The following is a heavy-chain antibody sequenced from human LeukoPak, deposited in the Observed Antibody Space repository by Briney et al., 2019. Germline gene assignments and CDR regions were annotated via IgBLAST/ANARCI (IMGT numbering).Heavy chain of an antibody. J-gene: IGHJ3*02. V-gene: IGHV1-2*02. D-gene: IGHD2-15*01. CDR1: GYAFTDYY. CDR2: ISPNTGDT. CDR3: ARDTGYCSGGSCYLVSDAFDI. Sequence: ASVKVSCKASGYAFTDYYLHWVRQAPGQGLEWMGWISPNTGDTNYAQKFQGRVTMTSDTSITTAYMELSSLRSDDTAVYYCARDTGYCSGGSCYLVSDAFDIWGQGTMVTVSS.